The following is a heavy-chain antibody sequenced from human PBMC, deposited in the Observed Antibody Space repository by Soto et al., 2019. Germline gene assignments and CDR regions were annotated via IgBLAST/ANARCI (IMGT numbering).Heavy chain of an antibody. J-gene: IGHJ5*02. D-gene: IGHD2-2*01. CDR2: IIPIFGTA. CDR1: GGTFSSYA. Sequence: GASVKVSCKASGGTFSSYAISWVRQAPGQGLEWMGGIIPIFGTANYAQKFQGRVTITADESTSTAYMELSSLRSEDTAVYYCARDLDCISTSCYDPWGQGTLVTAPQ. V-gene: IGHV1-69*13. CDR3: ARDLDCISTSCYDP.